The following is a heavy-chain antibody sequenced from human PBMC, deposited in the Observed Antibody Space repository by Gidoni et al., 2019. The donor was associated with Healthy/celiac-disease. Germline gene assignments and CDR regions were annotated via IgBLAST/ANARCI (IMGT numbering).Heavy chain of an antibody. D-gene: IGHD2-2*01. CDR1: GGSISSGSYY. J-gene: IGHJ4*02. V-gene: IGHV4-61*02. CDR3: ARDFGYCSSTSCTSAGNFDY. CDR2: IYTSGST. Sequence: QVQLQESGPGLVKPSQTLSLTCTVSGGSISSGSYYWSWIRQPAGKGLEWIGRIYTSGSTNYNPSLKSRVTISVDTSKNQFSLKLSSVTAADTAVYYCARDFGYCSSTSCTSAGNFDYWGQGTLVTVSS.